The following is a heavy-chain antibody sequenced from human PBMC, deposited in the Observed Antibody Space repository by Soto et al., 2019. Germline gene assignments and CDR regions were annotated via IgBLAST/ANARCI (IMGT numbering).Heavy chain of an antibody. Sequence: GSLXLSCVASGFTFTDYVMSWVRQVPGKGLEWVSSISDGGERTDYRDSVRGRFTISRDNARFTLHLQMNSMRVDDTATYFCARDRSTDFGLDVWGQGTTVTVSS. D-gene: IGHD3-3*01. CDR3: ARDRSTDFGLDV. CDR2: ISDGGERT. J-gene: IGHJ6*02. V-gene: IGHV3-23*01. CDR1: GFTFTDYV.